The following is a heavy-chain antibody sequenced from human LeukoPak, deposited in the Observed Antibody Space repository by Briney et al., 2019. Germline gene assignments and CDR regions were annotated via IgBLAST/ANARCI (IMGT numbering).Heavy chain of an antibody. V-gene: IGHV4-30-4*08. J-gene: IGHJ1*01. CDR2: IYYSGST. Sequence: PSETLSLTCTVSGGSISSYYWSWIRQPPGKGLEWIGYIYYSGSTYYNPSLKSRVTISVDTSKNQFSLKLSSVTAADTAVYYCARVVEVPAASPGYFQHWGQGTLVTVSS. CDR3: ARVVEVPAASPGYFQH. D-gene: IGHD2-2*01. CDR1: GGSISSYY.